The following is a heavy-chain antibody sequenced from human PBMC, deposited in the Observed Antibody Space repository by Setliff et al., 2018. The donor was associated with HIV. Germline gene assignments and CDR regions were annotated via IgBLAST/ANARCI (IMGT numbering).Heavy chain of an antibody. CDR1: GFTFDDYG. D-gene: IGHD2-8*01. CDR3: AALSVRTNPVYGVISTRFDP. J-gene: IGHJ5*02. CDR2: VNWHGSST. Sequence: PGGSLRLSCSASGFTFDDYGMSWVRQAPGKGLEWVSGVNWHGSSTGYADSVKGRFVISRDNAKKSLFLQMNSLRVDDTAVYYCAALSVRTNPVYGVISTRFDPWGQGSLVTVSS. V-gene: IGHV3-20*04.